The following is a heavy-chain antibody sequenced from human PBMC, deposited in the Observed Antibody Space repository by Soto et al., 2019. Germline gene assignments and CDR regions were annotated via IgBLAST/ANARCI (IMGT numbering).Heavy chain of an antibody. CDR1: GGSISSYY. Sequence: NPSETLSLTCTVSGGSISSYYWSWIRQPPGKGLEWIGYIYYSGSTNYNPSLKSRVTISVDTSKNQFSLKLSSVTAADTAVYYCARDPGRLRFPGHYGMDVWGQGTTVTVSS. D-gene: IGHD3-3*01. J-gene: IGHJ6*02. CDR2: IYYSGST. CDR3: ARDPGRLRFPGHYGMDV. V-gene: IGHV4-59*01.